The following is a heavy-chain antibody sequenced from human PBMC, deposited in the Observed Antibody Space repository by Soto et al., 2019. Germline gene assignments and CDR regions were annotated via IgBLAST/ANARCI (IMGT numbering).Heavy chain of an antibody. CDR1: GFTFSSYG. CDR2: IWYDGSNK. V-gene: IGHV3-33*01. Sequence: GGSLRLSCAASGFTFSSYGMHWVRQAPGKGLEWVAVIWYDGSNKSYADSVKGRFTISRDNSKNTLFLQMNSLRAEDTAVYYCATDSAAEGTVIDWGQGTLVTVSS. D-gene: IGHD3-22*01. CDR3: ATDSAAEGTVID. J-gene: IGHJ4*02.